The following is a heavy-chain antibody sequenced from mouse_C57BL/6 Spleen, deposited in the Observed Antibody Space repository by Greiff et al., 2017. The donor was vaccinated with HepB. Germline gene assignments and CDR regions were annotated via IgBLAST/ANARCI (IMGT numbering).Heavy chain of an antibody. J-gene: IGHJ2*01. V-gene: IGHV1-82*01. Sequence: VKLQESGPELVKPGASVKISCKASGYAFSSSWMNWVKQRPGKGLEWIGRIYPGDGDTNYNGKFKGKATLTADKSSSTAYMQLSSLTSEDSAVYFCARDYKGDYWDQGTTLTVSS. CDR1: GYAFSSSW. D-gene: IGHD2-12*01. CDR2: IYPGDGDT. CDR3: ARDYKGDY.